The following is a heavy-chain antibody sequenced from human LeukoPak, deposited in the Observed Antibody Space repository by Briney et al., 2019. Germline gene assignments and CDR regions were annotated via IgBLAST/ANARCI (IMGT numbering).Heavy chain of an antibody. CDR2: IRNDGSNK. CDR1: GFTFSSHG. CDR3: VRDFSWGFDY. J-gene: IGHJ4*02. D-gene: IGHD7-27*01. Sequence: SGGSLRLSCAASGFTFSSHGMHWVRQAPGKGLEWVTFIRNDGSNKYYADAVKGRFTISRDNFENTFSLHMNSLRPEDTAVYYCVRDFSWGFDYWGQGTLISVSS. V-gene: IGHV3-30*02.